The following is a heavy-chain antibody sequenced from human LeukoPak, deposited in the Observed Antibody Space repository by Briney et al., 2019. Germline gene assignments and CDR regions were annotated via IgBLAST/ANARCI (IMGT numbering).Heavy chain of an antibody. CDR3: AKNMVATFGVSGTRD. CDR2: ISSSSSTI. CDR1: GFTFSSYS. Sequence: GGSLRLSCAASGFTFSSYSMNWVRQAPGKGLEWVSYISSSSSTIYYADSVKGRFTISRDNAKNSLYLQMNSLRAEDTAIYYCAKNMVATFGVSGTRDWGQGTLVTVPS. J-gene: IGHJ4*02. V-gene: IGHV3-48*01. D-gene: IGHD5-12*01.